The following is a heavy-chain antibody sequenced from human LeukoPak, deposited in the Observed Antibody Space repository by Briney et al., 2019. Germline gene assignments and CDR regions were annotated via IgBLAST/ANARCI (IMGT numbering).Heavy chain of an antibody. J-gene: IGHJ2*01. CDR3: ASGRAVAWVFDL. V-gene: IGHV1-69*01. Sequence: SVNDSCKASGGTFSSYAISWVRQAPGKRLEWMGGIIPIFGTANYAQKFQSRVTITADESTSTAYMELSSLRSEDTAVYYCASGRAVAWVFDLWGRGTLVTVSS. CDR1: GGTFSSYA. D-gene: IGHD6-19*01. CDR2: IIPIFGTA.